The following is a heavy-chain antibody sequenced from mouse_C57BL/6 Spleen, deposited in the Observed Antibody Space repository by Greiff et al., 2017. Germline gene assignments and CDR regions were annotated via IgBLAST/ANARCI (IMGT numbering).Heavy chain of an antibody. D-gene: IGHD1-1*01. CDR3: LNYYGSSWRY. J-gene: IGHJ3*01. Sequence: EVKLMESGAELVRPGASVKLSCTASGFNIKDYYMHWVKQRPEQGLEWIGRIDPEDGDTEYAPKFQGKATMTADTSSNTAYLQLSSLTSEDTAVYYCLNYYGSSWRYWGQGTLVTVSA. CDR2: IDPEDGDT. V-gene: IGHV14-1*01. CDR1: GFNIKDYY.